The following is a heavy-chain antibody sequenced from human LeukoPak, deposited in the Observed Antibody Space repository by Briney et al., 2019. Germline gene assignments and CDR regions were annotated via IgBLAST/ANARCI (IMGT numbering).Heavy chain of an antibody. D-gene: IGHD3-16*01. J-gene: IGHJ4*02. CDR2: IYHSGST. Sequence: SETLSLTCTVSGYSISSGYYWGWIRQPPGKGLEWIGTIYHSGSTYYNPSLKSRVTISVDTSKNQFSLKLSSVTAADTAVYYCARAPAGGQSREYFDYWGQGTLVTVSS. CDR3: ARAPAGGQSREYFDY. CDR1: GYSISSGYY. V-gene: IGHV4-38-2*02.